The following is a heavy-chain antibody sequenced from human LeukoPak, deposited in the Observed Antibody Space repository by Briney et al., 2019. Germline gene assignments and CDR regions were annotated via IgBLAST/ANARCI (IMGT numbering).Heavy chain of an antibody. CDR3: AREGQYDLFLEWLHQGGAFDI. V-gene: IGHV3-7*01. D-gene: IGHD3-3*01. CDR2: IKQDGSEK. Sequence: PGGSLRLSCAASGFTFSSYWMSWVRQAPGKGLEWVANIKQDGSEKYYVDSVKGRFTISRDNAKNSLYLQMNSLRAEDTAVYYCAREGQYDLFLEWLHQGGAFDIWGQGTMVTVSS. CDR1: GFTFSSYW. J-gene: IGHJ3*02.